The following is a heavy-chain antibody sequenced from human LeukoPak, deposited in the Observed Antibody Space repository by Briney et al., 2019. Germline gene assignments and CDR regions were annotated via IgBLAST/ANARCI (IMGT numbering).Heavy chain of an antibody. J-gene: IGHJ4*02. CDR2: IYTSGST. CDR3: ARDPFYDILTGYYTGY. V-gene: IGHV4-4*07. D-gene: IGHD3-9*01. CDR1: XXY. Sequence: XXYXSWIRQPAXXGXEWIGRIYTSGSTNYNPSLKSRVTMSVDTSKNQFSLKLSSVTAADTAVYYCARDPFYDILTGYYTGYWGQGTLVTVSS.